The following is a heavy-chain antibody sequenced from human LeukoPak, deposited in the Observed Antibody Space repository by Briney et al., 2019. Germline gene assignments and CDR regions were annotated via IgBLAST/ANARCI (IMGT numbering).Heavy chain of an antibody. CDR2: MKPDSGDT. Sequence: ASVKVSCKASGNTFTSEDINWVRQAPGQGLEWMGWMKPDSGDTGYAQMFQGRVSMTTNTSIGTVYMELSSLTSENTALYYCAGGLGLDGPFEYWGQGTLVTVSS. CDR1: GNTFTSED. V-gene: IGHV1-8*01. CDR3: AGGLGLDGPFEY. J-gene: IGHJ4*02. D-gene: IGHD3/OR15-3a*01.